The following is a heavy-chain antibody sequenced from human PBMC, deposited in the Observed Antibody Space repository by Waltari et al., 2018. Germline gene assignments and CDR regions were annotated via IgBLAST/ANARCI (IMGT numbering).Heavy chain of an antibody. Sequence: QVQLQESGPGLVKPSETLSLTCPVSGGSISAYYWSWIRRPPGKGLEWFGYMPTSGESNLSPHLGGRVTLSLDTSKNQVSLKVNSVTAADTAVYYCARQPPATAAFDIWGQGTMVTVSS. J-gene: IGHJ3*02. V-gene: IGHV4-59*01. CDR1: GGSISAYY. CDR3: ARQPPATAAFDI. CDR2: MPTSGES. D-gene: IGHD2-15*01.